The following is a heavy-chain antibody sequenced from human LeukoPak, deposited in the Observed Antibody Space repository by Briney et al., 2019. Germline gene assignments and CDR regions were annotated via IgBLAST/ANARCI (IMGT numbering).Heavy chain of an antibody. CDR2: MNPSSGNT. Sequence: GASVKVSCKASGYTFTSYDINWVRQATGQGLEWMGWMNPSSGNTGYAQKFQGRVTMTRNTSISTPYMELSSLRSEDTAVYYCARARATFGGVIDYWGQGTLVTVSS. D-gene: IGHD3-16*01. CDR3: ARARATFGGVIDY. CDR1: GYTFTSYD. J-gene: IGHJ4*02. V-gene: IGHV1-8*01.